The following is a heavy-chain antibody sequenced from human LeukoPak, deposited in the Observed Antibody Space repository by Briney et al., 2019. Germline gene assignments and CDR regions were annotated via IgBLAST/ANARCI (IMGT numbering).Heavy chain of an antibody. Sequence: PGGSLRLSCAASGFTFSSYSMNWVRQAPGKGLEWVSSISSSSSYIYYADSVKGRFTISRDNAKNSLYLQMNSLRAEDTAVYYCARGLWDIVATIDFDYWGQGTLVTVSS. J-gene: IGHJ4*02. CDR1: GFTFSSYS. CDR2: ISSSSSYI. D-gene: IGHD5-12*01. V-gene: IGHV3-21*01. CDR3: ARGLWDIVATIDFDY.